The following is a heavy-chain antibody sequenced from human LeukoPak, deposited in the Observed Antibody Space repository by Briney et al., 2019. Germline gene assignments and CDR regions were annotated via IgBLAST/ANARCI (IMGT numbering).Heavy chain of an antibody. D-gene: IGHD1-1*01. V-gene: IGHV3-23*01. CDR1: GFTFSSFA. Sequence: GGSLRLSCAASGFTFSSFAMSWVRQAPGQGLEWVSAISDNSGNTYYADSVKGRFTISRDNSENTLYLQMNRLRPEDAAIYYCARAPVTTCRGTFCYPFDYWGLGTLVTVSS. CDR2: ISDNSGNT. CDR3: ARAPVTTCRGTFCYPFDY. J-gene: IGHJ4*02.